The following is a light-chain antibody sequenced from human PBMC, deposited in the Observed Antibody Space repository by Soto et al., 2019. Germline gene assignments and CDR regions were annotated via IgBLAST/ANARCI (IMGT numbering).Light chain of an antibody. CDR3: QQRSNWPLT. CDR1: QSVSSY. CDR2: DAS. V-gene: IGKV3-11*01. J-gene: IGKJ4*01. Sequence: EIVLTQSPATLSLSPGERATLYCRASQSVSSYLVWYQQKPGQAPRLLIYDASNRATGIPARFSGSGSGTDFTLTISSLEPEDFAVYYCQQRSNWPLTFGGGTKVEIK.